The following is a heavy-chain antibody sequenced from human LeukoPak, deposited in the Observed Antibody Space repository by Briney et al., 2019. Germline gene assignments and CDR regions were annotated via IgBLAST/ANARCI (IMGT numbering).Heavy chain of an antibody. V-gene: IGHV3-7*01. J-gene: IGHJ6*03. D-gene: IGHD2/OR15-2a*01. CDR1: GFTFTNYW. Sequence: LAGGSLRLCCAVSGFTFTNYWMSWARQSPGKGLEWVANIYLDGSRAYYVDSVKGRFTISRDNAKNSLFLQMNSLRAEDTAVYYCARREYFPLRDPYYYYMDVWGKGTTVTVSS. CDR2: IYLDGSRA. CDR3: ARREYFPLRDPYYYYMDV.